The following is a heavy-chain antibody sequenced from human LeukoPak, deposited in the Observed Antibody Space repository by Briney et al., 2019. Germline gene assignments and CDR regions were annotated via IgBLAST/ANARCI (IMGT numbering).Heavy chain of an antibody. CDR1: GFTVSSNY. D-gene: IGHD3-3*01. V-gene: IGHV3-66*02. CDR2: IYSGGST. CDR3: AREVSELWSGYYPTYYYYMDV. Sequence: GGSLRLSCAASGFTVSSNYMSWVRQAPGKGLEWVSVIYSGGSTYYADSVKGRFTISRDHSKNTLYLQMNSLRAEDTAVYYCAREVSELWSGYYPTYYYYMDVWGKGTTVTVSS. J-gene: IGHJ6*03.